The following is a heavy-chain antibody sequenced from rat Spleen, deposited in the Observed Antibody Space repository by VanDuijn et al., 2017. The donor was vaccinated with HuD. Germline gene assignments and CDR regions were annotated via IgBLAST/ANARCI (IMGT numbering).Heavy chain of an antibody. CDR3: TTGIYYYDGTYYYFDY. CDR2: INYDVSST. V-gene: IGHV5-20*01. Sequence: EVQLVESGGGLVQPGRSMKLSCAASGFTFSHYDMAWVRQAPKKGLEWVAFINYDVSSTFYRDSVKGRFTISRDNAKSTLYLQMDSLRSEDTATYYCTTGIYYYDGTYYYFDYWGQGVMVTVSS. CDR1: GFTFSHYD. D-gene: IGHD1-12*02. J-gene: IGHJ2*01.